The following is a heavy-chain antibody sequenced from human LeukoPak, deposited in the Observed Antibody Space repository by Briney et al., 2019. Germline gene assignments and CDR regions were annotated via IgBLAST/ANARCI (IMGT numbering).Heavy chain of an antibody. J-gene: IGHJ4*02. V-gene: IGHV1-69*05. CDR1: GASLNNYD. CDR2: IISMFRTT. D-gene: IGHD3-10*01. Sequence: ASVKVSCKASGASLNNYDMSWVRQAPGQGLEWLGGIISMFRTTNYAQTFQNRVTITTDESTSTAYMELRGLRSEDTAVYYCAMRAGRGSDYWGQGTLITVSS. CDR3: AMRAGRGSDY.